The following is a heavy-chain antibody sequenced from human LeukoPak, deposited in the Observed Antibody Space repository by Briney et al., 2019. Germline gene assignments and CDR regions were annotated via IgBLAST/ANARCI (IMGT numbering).Heavy chain of an antibody. CDR3: ARFRSGYYTDY. V-gene: IGHV3-48*03. D-gene: IGHD3-22*01. J-gene: IGHJ4*02. Sequence: GGSLRLSCADSGFTFGAYEMNWVHQAPGKGLEWISYIDNIGTTIYYADSVKGRFTISRDNAKNSLYLQMNSLRDEDTAVYYCARFRSGYYTDYWGQGTLVTVSS. CDR1: GFTFGAYE. CDR2: IDNIGTTI.